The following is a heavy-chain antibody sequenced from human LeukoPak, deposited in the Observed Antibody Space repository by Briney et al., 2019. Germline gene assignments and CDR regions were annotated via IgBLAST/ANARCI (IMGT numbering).Heavy chain of an antibody. CDR1: GYTFTGYY. CDR2: INPNSGGT. D-gene: IGHD5-18*01. CDR3: ARGEWIQLGSVYQDY. V-gene: IGHV1-2*06. Sequence: GASVKVPCKASGYTFTGYYMHWVRQAPGQGLEWMGRINPNSGGTNYAQKFQGRVTMTRDTSISTAYMELSRLRSDDTAVYYCARGEWIQLGSVYQDYWGQGTLVTVSS. J-gene: IGHJ4*02.